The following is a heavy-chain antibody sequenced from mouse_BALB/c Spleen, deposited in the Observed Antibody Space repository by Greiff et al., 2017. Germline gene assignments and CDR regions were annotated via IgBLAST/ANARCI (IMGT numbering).Heavy chain of an antibody. V-gene: IGHV3-2*02. CDR1: GYSITSDYA. Sequence: EVQRVESGPGLVKPSQSLSLTCTVTGYSITSDYAWNWIRQFPGNKLEWMGYISYSGSTSYNPSLKSRISITRDTSKNQFFLQLNSVTTEDTATYYCARMITTGYFDYWGQGTTLTVSS. J-gene: IGHJ2*01. D-gene: IGHD2-4*01. CDR3: ARMITTGYFDY. CDR2: ISYSGST.